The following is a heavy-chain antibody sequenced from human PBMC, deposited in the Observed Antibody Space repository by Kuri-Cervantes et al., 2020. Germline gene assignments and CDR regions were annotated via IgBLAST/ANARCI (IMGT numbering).Heavy chain of an antibody. CDR3: AREAGSGYDLAY. CDR2: ISSSSSYI. Sequence: GESLKISCAASGFTFSSYSMNWVRQAPGKGLEWVSSISSSSSYIYYADSVKGRFTISRDNAKNSLYLQMNSLRAEDTAVYYCAREAGSGYDLAYWGQGTLVTVSS. V-gene: IGHV3-21*01. CDR1: GFTFSSYS. J-gene: IGHJ4*02. D-gene: IGHD5-12*01.